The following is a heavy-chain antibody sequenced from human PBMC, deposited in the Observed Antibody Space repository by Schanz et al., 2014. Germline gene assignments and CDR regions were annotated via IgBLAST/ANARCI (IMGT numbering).Heavy chain of an antibody. CDR3: VSQTGSPNY. CDR2: ITGTGTV. CDR1: GFTFSPYW. V-gene: IGHV3-48*01. Sequence: EVQLVESGGGLVQPGGSLRLSCGSSGFTFSPYWMHWVRQAPGKGLEWISYITGTGTVMYADSVKGRFTISRDNGKNSLSLQMNSLRVEDTAVYFCVSQTGSPNYWGQGTLVTVSS. D-gene: IGHD6-13*01. J-gene: IGHJ4*02.